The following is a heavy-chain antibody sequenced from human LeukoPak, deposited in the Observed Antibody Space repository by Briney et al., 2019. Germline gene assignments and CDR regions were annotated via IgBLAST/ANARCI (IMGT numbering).Heavy chain of an antibody. J-gene: IGHJ4*02. CDR1: GFTFSSYS. V-gene: IGHV4-39*01. Sequence: AGGSLRLSCAASGFTFSSYSMNWIRQPPGKGLEWIGSIYYSGSTYYNPSLKSRVTISVDTSKNQFSLQLSSVTAADTAVYYCARQLISMVRGVIGRTHFDYWGQGTLVTVSS. CDR2: IYYSGST. CDR3: ARQLISMVRGVIGRTHFDY. D-gene: IGHD3-10*01.